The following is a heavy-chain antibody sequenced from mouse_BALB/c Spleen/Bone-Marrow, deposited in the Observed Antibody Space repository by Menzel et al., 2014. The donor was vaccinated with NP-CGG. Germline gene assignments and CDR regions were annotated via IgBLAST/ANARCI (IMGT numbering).Heavy chain of an antibody. CDR1: GFNIKDTY. J-gene: IGHJ4*01. CDR2: IDPANGNT. Sequence: EVQLQQSGAELVKPGASVKLSCTASGFNIKDTYMHWVKQRPEQGLEWIGRIDPANGNTKYDLKFQGKATITADTSSNTAYLQLSSLTSEDTAVYYCARERDYDYAYAMDYWGQGTSVTVSS. V-gene: IGHV14-3*02. CDR3: ARERDYDYAYAMDY. D-gene: IGHD2-4*01.